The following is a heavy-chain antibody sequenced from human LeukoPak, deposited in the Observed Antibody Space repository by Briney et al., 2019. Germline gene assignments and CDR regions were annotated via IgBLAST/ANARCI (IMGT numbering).Heavy chain of an antibody. CDR2: IKHSGST. Sequence: SETLSLSCAVYVGSFSGYYWSWIRHPPGKALEGIGEIKHSGSTNYNPSLKSRVTISVDTSKNQFSLKLSSVTAADTAVYFCASQRDLRGYSFDPWGQGTLVTVSS. D-gene: IGHD6-25*01. J-gene: IGHJ5*02. CDR1: VGSFSGYY. CDR3: ASQRDLRGYSFDP. V-gene: IGHV4-34*01.